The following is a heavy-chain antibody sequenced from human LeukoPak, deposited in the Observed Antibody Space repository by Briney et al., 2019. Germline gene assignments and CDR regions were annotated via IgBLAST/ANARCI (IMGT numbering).Heavy chain of an antibody. Sequence: GGCLRLSCAASGFTFSSYSMNWVRQAPGKGLEWGSYISSSSSTIYYADSVKGRVTISRDNAKTSLYLQMNSLRAEDTAVYYCARVGYSSSWYSDYYMDVWGKGTTVTVSS. V-gene: IGHV3-48*01. J-gene: IGHJ6*03. CDR2: ISSSSSTI. CDR3: ARVGYSSSWYSDYYMDV. CDR1: GFTFSSYS. D-gene: IGHD6-13*01.